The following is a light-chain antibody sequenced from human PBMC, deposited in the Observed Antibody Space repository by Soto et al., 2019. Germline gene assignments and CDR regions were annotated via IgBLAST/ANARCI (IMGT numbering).Light chain of an antibody. CDR1: SSDVGTYNY. V-gene: IGLV2-11*01. J-gene: IGLJ2*01. Sequence: QSALTQPRSVSGSPGQSVTISCTGTSSDVGTYNYVSWYQQQPDKAPKLIIFDVTKRPSGVPDRFSASKSGNTASLTISGLQADDEADYYCCSYAGKSMIFGGGTKLTVL. CDR3: CSYAGKSMI. CDR2: DVT.